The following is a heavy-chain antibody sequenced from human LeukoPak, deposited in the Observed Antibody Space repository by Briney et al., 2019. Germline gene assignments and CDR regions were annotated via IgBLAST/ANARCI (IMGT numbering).Heavy chain of an antibody. V-gene: IGHV5-51*01. CDR2: IYPGDSDT. D-gene: IGHD6-19*01. CDR3: ARQYIAVAGTGIDY. CDR1: GFRFTTYW. Sequence: GESLKISCKGSGFRFTTYWLGWVRQMPGKGLEWMGIIYPGDSDTRYSPSFQGQVTISANKSISTAYLQWSSLKASDTAMYYCARQYIAVAGTGIDYWGQGTLVTVSS. J-gene: IGHJ4*02.